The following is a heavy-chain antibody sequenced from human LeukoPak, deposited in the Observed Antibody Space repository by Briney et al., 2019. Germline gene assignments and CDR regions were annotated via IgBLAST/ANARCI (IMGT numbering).Heavy chain of an antibody. J-gene: IGHJ4*02. CDR3: AKDSGDAGHFDY. Sequence: KFQGRVTITRDTSASTAYMELSSLRSEDTAVYYCAKDSGDAGHFDYWGQGTLVTVSS. V-gene: IGHV1-3*01. D-gene: IGHD1-26*01.